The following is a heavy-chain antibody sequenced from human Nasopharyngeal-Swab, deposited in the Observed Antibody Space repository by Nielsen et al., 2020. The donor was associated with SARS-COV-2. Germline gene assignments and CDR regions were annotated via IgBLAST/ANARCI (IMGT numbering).Heavy chain of an antibody. Sequence: RQAPGKGLEWIGYIYYSGSTNYNPSLKSRVTISVDTSKNQFSLKLSSATAADTAVYYCARGRGVAARRDYYYYGMDVWGQGTTVTVSS. CDR2: IYYSGST. V-gene: IGHV4-59*01. CDR3: ARGRGVAARRDYYYYGMDV. J-gene: IGHJ6*02. D-gene: IGHD6-6*01.